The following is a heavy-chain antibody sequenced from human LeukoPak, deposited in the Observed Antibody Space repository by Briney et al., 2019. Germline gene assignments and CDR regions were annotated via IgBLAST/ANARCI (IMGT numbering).Heavy chain of an antibody. CDR3: ARVPCSGGSCYSQISSSYYYYYMDV. V-gene: IGHV1-46*01. Sequence: GASVKVSCKASGYTFTSYYMHWVRQAPGQGLEWMGIINPSGGSTSYAQKFQGRVTMTRDTSTSTVYMELSSLRSEDTAVYYCARVPCSGGSCYSQISSSYYYYYMDVWGKGTTVTVSS. CDR1: GYTFTSYY. J-gene: IGHJ6*03. D-gene: IGHD2-15*01. CDR2: INPSGGST.